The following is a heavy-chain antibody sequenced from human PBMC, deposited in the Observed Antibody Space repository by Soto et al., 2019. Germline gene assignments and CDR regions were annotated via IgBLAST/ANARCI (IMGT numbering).Heavy chain of an antibody. CDR2: IIPPLGST. Sequence: QVQVEQSGAEVKKPGSSLKVSCKTSGGPFSSQAFNWVRQARGHGLEWMGGIIPPLGSTTYAQKFQDRVTFTADESTSTVYMELRSLISEDTATYLCTISVGSYFYYVIDVWGRGNTVTVSS. D-gene: IGHD3-22*01. CDR3: TISVGSYFYYVIDV. V-gene: IGHV1-69*01. CDR1: GGPFSSQA. J-gene: IGHJ6*02.